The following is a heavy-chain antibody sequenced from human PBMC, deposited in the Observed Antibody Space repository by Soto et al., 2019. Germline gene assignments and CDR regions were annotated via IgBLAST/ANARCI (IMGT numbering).Heavy chain of an antibody. CDR2: ISVSGDNI. CDR1: GFSFNSFN. CDR3: ARDLGLLKSMFDY. J-gene: IGHJ4*02. V-gene: IGHV3-21*01. D-gene: IGHD2-8*01. Sequence: GGSLRLSCLASGFSFNSFNMNWIRRAPGRGLEWVASISVSGDNIYYGDSMQGRFTISRDNSKRSVFLDLNSLRVEDAAVYYCARDLGLLKSMFDYWGQGTLVTVSS.